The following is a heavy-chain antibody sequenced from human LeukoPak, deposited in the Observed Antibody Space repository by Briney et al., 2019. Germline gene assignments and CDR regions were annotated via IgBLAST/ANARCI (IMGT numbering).Heavy chain of an antibody. CDR2: ISSSSSTI. CDR1: GWTFSSYI. CDR3: AKARYDGEVMVAAIDY. V-gene: IGHV3-48*01. Sequence: GSLILSCPGSGWTFSSYIMKWVRPAPGKGLEGVAYISSSSSTIYYPDSVEGRFTISRDNAKNSLYLKMNTLRAEDTAVYYCAKARYDGEVMVAAIDYWGQGTLVTVSS. D-gene: IGHD2-15*01. J-gene: IGHJ4*02.